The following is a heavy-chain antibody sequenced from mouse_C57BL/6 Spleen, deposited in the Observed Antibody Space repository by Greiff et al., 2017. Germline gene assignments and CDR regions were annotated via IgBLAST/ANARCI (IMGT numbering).Heavy chain of an antibody. CDR1: GYAFSSSW. V-gene: IGHV1-82*01. Sequence: QVQLKESGPELVKPGASVKISCKASGYAFSSSWMNWVKQRPGKGLEWIGRIYPGDGDTNYNGKFKGKATLTADKSSSTAYMQLSSLTSEDSAVYFCARQDYVFAYWGQGTLVTVSA. CDR3: ARQDYVFAY. CDR2: IYPGDGDT. D-gene: IGHD2-4*01. J-gene: IGHJ3*01.